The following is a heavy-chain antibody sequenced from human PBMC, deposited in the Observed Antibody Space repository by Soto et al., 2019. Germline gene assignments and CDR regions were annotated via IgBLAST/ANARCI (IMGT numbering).Heavy chain of an antibody. CDR3: ARDSGNDHYYRMNV. Sequence: GGTLRLSWAAGGIAFDSYWMTWVRQAPGKGLEWMDSIKEDCSEKNYVDSVKGRFTISRDNAKNSVYLQMNSLRAEDTAGYYCARDSGNDHYYRMNVWGQGTTVTVSS. V-gene: IGHV3-7*05. D-gene: IGHD5-12*01. J-gene: IGHJ6*02. CDR2: IKEDCSEK. CDR1: GIAFDSYW.